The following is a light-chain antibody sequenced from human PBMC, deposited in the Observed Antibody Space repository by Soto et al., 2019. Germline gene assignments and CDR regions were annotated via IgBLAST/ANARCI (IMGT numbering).Light chain of an antibody. CDR3: QQYINWRT. CDR2: AAS. J-gene: IGKJ1*01. V-gene: IGKV3-15*01. Sequence: EIVMTQSPATLSVSPGESAILSCRASQSISINLAWYQQKPGQAPRLLIYAASNRATGVPARFSGSWSGTEFTLTISSLQSEDFAVYYCQQYINWRTFGQGTKVDI. CDR1: QSISIN.